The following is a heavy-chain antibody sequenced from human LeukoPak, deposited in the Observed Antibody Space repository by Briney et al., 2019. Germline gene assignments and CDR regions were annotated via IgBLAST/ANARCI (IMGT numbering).Heavy chain of an antibody. CDR2: ISSRSITI. Sequence: AGGPLRLSCAASGFTFSDYYMSWMRQAPGKGLEWVAYISSRSITIHYADSVRGRFTISRDNAKRSVYLQMNSLGAEDTAIYYCARLKAGFWGQGTLVTVS. CDR3: ARLKAGF. J-gene: IGHJ4*02. CDR1: GFTFSDYY. V-gene: IGHV3-11*01.